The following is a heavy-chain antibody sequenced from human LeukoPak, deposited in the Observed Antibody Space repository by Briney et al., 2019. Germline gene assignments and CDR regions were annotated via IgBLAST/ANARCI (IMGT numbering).Heavy chain of an antibody. D-gene: IGHD3-10*01. CDR1: GGFISTGSYC. Sequence: PSETLSLTCTVSGGFISTGSYCWAWIRQPPGKGLEWIGSIYYSGSPYYNPSLKSRVTISVDTSKNQFSLKLSSVTAADTAVYYCARLKEGIDYWGQGTLVTVSS. J-gene: IGHJ4*02. CDR2: IYYSGSP. V-gene: IGHV4-39*01. CDR3: ARLKEGIDY.